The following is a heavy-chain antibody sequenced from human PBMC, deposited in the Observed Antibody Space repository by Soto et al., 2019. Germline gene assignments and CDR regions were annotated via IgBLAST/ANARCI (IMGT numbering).Heavy chain of an antibody. V-gene: IGHV4-59*01. D-gene: IGHD6-19*01. CDR3: ARGLDSSGWYYYFDY. J-gene: IGHJ4*02. CDR2: IYYSGST. Sequence: SETLSLTCTVSGGSISSYYWSWIRQPPGKGLEWIGYIYYSGSTNYNPSLKSRVTISVDTSKNQFSLKLSSVTAADTAVYYCARGLDSSGWYYYFDYWGQGTLVTVSS. CDR1: GGSISSYY.